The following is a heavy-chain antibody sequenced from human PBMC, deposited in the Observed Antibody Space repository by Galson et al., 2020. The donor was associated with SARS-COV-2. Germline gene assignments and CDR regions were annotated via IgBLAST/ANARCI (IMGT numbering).Heavy chain of an antibody. CDR1: GGSISSSNW. D-gene: IGHD6-19*01. CDR2: IYHSGST. Sequence: SETLSLTCAVSGGSISSSNWWSWVRQPPGKGLAWIGEIYHSGSTNYNPSLQSRVTISVDKSKNQFSLKLSSVTAAGTAVYYCASFSCCWGKFVYWGQGTLVTVSS. CDR3: ASFSCCWGKFVY. V-gene: IGHV4-4*02. J-gene: IGHJ4*02.